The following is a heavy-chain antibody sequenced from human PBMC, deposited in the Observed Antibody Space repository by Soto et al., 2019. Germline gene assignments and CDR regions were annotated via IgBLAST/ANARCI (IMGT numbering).Heavy chain of an antibody. CDR1: GGSLSGYY. D-gene: IGHD5-12*01. Sequence: QVQLQQWGAGLLKPSETLSLNCAVTGGSLSGYYWSWIRQPPGKGLEWIGEVKDGGHTNYGPSLRGRVTISSDTSNNQCSLRLNSVTAADTGVYYCARGQEGVVATHWDQGSLVTVSS. CDR2: VKDGGHT. CDR3: ARGQEGVVATH. J-gene: IGHJ4*02. V-gene: IGHV4-34*01.